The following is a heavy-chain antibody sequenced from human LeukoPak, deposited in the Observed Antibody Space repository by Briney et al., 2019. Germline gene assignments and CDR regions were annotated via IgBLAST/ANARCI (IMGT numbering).Heavy chain of an antibody. D-gene: IGHD4-17*01. CDR1: GFTFDDYG. J-gene: IGHJ6*03. Sequence: GGSLRLSCAASGFTFDDYGMSWVRQAPGKGLEWVSGINWNGDSTGYGDSVKGRVTISRDNAKNSLYLQMNSLRAEDTALYYCARSKVTTDYYYYMDVWGKGTTVTVSS. CDR2: INWNGDST. V-gene: IGHV3-20*04. CDR3: ARSKVTTDYYYYMDV.